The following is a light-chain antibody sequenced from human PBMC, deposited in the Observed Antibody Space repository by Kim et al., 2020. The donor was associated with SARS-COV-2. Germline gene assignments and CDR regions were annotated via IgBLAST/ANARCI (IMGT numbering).Light chain of an antibody. V-gene: IGLV3-1*01. J-gene: IGLJ2*01. CDR3: QVWDSSIVV. CDR1: KLGNKD. Sequence: SYELTQPPSVSVSPGQTASISCSGDKLGNKDVCWYQQKPGQSPMLVIYQDYKRPSGIPERISGSNSGNTATLTISGTQPLDEADYYCQVWDSSIVVFGGGTQLTVL. CDR2: QDY.